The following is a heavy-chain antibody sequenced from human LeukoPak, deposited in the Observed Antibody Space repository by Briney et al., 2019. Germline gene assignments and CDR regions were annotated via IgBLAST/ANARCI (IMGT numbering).Heavy chain of an antibody. CDR2: INQDGSQK. CDR1: GFTFSSSW. V-gene: IGHV3-7*01. J-gene: IGHJ4*02. CDR3: ANTGYYSGGYFDY. Sequence: GGSLRLSCAASGFTFSSSWMNWVRQAPGKGLEWVANINQDGSQKHYVDSVKGRFTISRDNAKNSLYLQMNSLRAEDTAVYYCANTGYYSGGYFDYWGQGTLVTVSS. D-gene: IGHD3-9*01.